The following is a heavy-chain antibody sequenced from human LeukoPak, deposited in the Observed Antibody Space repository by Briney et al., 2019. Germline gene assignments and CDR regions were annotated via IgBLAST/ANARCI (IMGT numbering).Heavy chain of an antibody. V-gene: IGHV4-34*01. D-gene: IGHD3-16*02. CDR2: INHSGST. CDR3: ARGSTYYDYVWGSYRYAVRNWFDP. Sequence: SETLSLTCAVYGGSFSGYYWSWIRQPPGKGLEWIGEINHSGSTNYNPSLKSRVTISVATSKNQFSLKLSSVTAADTSVYYCARGSTYYDYVWGSYRYAVRNWFDPWGQGTLVTVPS. CDR1: GGSFSGYY. J-gene: IGHJ5*02.